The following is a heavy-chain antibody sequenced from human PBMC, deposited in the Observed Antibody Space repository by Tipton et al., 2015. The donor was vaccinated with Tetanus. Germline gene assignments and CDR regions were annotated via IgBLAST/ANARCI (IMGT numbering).Heavy chain of an antibody. J-gene: IGHJ5*02. D-gene: IGHD1-1*01. CDR1: GGSISSSSYY. Sequence: TLSLTCTVSGGSISSSSYYWGWIRQPPGKGLEWIGSIYYSGSTYYNPSLKSRVTISVDTSKNHFSLKLSSVTAADTAVYYCARHIASDWNPSWFDPWGQGTLVTVSS. CDR3: ARHIASDWNPSWFDP. V-gene: IGHV4-39*01. CDR2: IYYSGST.